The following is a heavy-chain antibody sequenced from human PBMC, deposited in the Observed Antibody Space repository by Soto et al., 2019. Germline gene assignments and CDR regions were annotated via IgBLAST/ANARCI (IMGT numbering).Heavy chain of an antibody. V-gene: IGHV3-64*01. CDR2: ISSNGGST. Sequence: GGSLRLSCAASGFTFSSYAMHWVRQAPGKGLEYVSAISSNGGSTYYANSVKGRFTISRDNSKNTLYLQMGSLRAEDMAVYYCVCMLFGIDAFDIWGQGTMVTVSS. CDR3: VCMLFGIDAFDI. J-gene: IGHJ3*02. CDR1: GFTFSSYA. D-gene: IGHD2-8*01.